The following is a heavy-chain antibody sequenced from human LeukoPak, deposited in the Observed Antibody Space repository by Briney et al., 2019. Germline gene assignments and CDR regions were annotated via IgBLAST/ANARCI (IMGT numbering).Heavy chain of an antibody. J-gene: IGHJ5*02. CDR1: GFTFSSYA. D-gene: IGHD2-8*02. CDR3: AKPLGYCTGGVCYSNWFDP. CDR2: ISGSGSST. V-gene: IGHV3-23*01. Sequence: GGSLRLSCAASGFTFSSYAMSWVRQAPGKGLEWVSTISGSGSSTYYADSVKGRFTISRDNSKNTLYLQMNSPRAEDTAVYYCAKPLGYCTGGVCYSNWFDPWGQGTLVTVSS.